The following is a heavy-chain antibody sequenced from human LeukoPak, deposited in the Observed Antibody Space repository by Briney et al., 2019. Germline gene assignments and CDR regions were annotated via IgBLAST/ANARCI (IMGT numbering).Heavy chain of an antibody. J-gene: IGHJ4*02. CDR3: ARGQAGNYYLNYFFH. CDR1: GGSFSIYY. CDR2: FYYSGSN. V-gene: IGHV4-59*01. Sequence: AEPLSLTCTVTGGSFSIYYWSWIRQTPGKGLEWIGHFYYSGSNTYSPTLRSRVAIYVDTYMEQFSVKLTAVSAADRAVYYCARGQAGNYYLNYFFHGVQGAQATVCS. D-gene: IGHD1-26*01.